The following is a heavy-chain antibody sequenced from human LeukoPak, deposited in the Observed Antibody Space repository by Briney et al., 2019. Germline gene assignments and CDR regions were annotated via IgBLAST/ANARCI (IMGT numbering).Heavy chain of an antibody. CDR1: GYTFTSYY. J-gene: IGHJ4*02. CDR2: INPSGGST. D-gene: IGHD3-22*01. CDR3: ARDPSPDSSGYYPDDY. Sequence: ASVKVSYKASGYTFTSYYMHWVRQAPGQGLEWMGIINPSGGSTSYAQKFQGRVTMTRDTSTSTVYMELSSLRSEDTAVYYCARDPSPDSSGYYPDDYWGQGTLVTVSS. V-gene: IGHV1-46*01.